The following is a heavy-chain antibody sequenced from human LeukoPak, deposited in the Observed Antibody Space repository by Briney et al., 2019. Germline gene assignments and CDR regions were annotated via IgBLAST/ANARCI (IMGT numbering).Heavy chain of an antibody. CDR1: GGSISSYY. V-gene: IGHV4-59*01. CDR3: ARDDSSGWSTGRDYYYGMDV. Sequence: LESLSLTCTVSGGSISSYYWSWIRQPPATGVEWSGYIYYSGSAHYHPSLKSRVTISVDTSKNQFSLKLSSVTAADTAVYYCARDDSSGWSTGRDYYYGMDVWGQGTTVTVSS. D-gene: IGHD6-19*01. CDR2: IYYSGSA. J-gene: IGHJ6*02.